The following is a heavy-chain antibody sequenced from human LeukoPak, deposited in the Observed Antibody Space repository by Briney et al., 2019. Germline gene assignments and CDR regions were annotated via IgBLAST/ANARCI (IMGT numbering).Heavy chain of an antibody. V-gene: IGHV1-24*01. CDR1: GYTLTELS. J-gene: IGHJ4*02. CDR3: ARYSSSSGGDYFDY. CDR2: FDPEDGET. D-gene: IGHD6-6*01. Sequence: ASVKVSCKVSGYTLTELSMHWVRQAPGKGLEWMGGFDPEDGETIYAQKFQGRVTITADKSTSTAYMELSSLRSEDTAVYYCARYSSSSGGDYFDYWGQGTLVTVSS.